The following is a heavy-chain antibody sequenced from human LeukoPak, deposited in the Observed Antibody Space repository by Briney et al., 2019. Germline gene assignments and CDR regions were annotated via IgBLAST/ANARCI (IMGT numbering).Heavy chain of an antibody. D-gene: IGHD2-15*01. CDR3: ARRCSGGSCYFDY. J-gene: IGHJ4*02. CDR2: IYTSGST. CDR1: GGSISSGSYY. Sequence: SQTLSPTCTVSGGSISSGSYYWSWIRQPAGKGLEWIERIYTSGSTNYNPSLKSRVTISVDTSKNQFSLKLSSVTAADTAAYYCARRCSGGSCYFDYWGQGTLVTVSS. V-gene: IGHV4-61*02.